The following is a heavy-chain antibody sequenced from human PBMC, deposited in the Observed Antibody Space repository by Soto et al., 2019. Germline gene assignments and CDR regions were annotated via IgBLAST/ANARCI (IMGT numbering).Heavy chain of an antibody. V-gene: IGHV4-30-2*02. Sequence: PSETLSLTCAVSGGSISSGGYSWSWIRQPPGKGLEWIGYIYHSGSTYYNPSLKSRVTISVDRSKNQFSLKLSSVTAADTAVYYCAKYVDTTSETDAFDIWGQGTMVTVS. J-gene: IGHJ3*02. D-gene: IGHD5-18*01. CDR2: IYHSGST. CDR3: AKYVDTTSETDAFDI. CDR1: GGSISSGGYS.